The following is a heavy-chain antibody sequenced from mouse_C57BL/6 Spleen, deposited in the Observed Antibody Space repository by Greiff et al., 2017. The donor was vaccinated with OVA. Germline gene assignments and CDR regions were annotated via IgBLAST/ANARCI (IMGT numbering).Heavy chain of an antibody. V-gene: IGHV1-64*01. Sequence: QVQLKQPGAELVKPGASVKLSCKASGYTSTSYWMHWVKQRPGQGLEWIGMIHPNSGSTNYNEKFKSKATLTVDKSSSTAYMQLSSLTSEDSAVYYCARSTTVVATDFDVWGTGTTVTVSS. CDR1: GYTSTSYW. CDR3: ARSTTVVATDFDV. J-gene: IGHJ1*03. D-gene: IGHD1-1*01. CDR2: IHPNSGST.